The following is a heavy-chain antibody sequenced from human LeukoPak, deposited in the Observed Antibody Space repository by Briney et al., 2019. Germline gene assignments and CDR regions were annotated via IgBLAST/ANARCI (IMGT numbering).Heavy chain of an antibody. J-gene: IGHJ6*02. CDR1: GFTFSSYS. D-gene: IGHD2-2*01. CDR3: ATYCSSTSCYYGMDV. CDR2: ISSSSSTI. V-gene: IGHV3-48*02. Sequence: GGSLRLSCAASGFTFSSYSMNWVRQAPGKGLEWVSYISSSSSTIYYADSVRGRFTISRDNAKNSLNLQMNSLRDEDTAVYYCATYCSSTSCYYGMDVWGQGTTVTVSS.